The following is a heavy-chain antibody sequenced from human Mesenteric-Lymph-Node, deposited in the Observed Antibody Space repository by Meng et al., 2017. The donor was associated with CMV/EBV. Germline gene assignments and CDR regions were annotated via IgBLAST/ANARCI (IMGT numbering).Heavy chain of an antibody. Sequence: SVKVSCKASGGTFSSYPISWVRQAPGQGLEWMGRIIPILGIANYAQKFQGRVTITADKSTSTAYMELSSLRSEDTAVYYCARDNCSSTSCYNHDLDYWGQGTLVTVSS. D-gene: IGHD2-2*02. V-gene: IGHV1-69*04. CDR1: GGTFSSYP. CDR2: IIPILGIA. CDR3: ARDNCSSTSCYNHDLDY. J-gene: IGHJ4*02.